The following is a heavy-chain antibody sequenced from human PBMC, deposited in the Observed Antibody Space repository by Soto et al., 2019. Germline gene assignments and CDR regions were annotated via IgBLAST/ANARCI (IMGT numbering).Heavy chain of an antibody. J-gene: IGHJ6*02. CDR2: AYYRSKWFY. D-gene: IGHD2-21*02. CDR3: TKQKGDSRTYNGLDV. Sequence: QVQLQQSGPGLVKPSQTLSLTCAISGDSVSSNSAAWNWIRQSPSRGLEWLGRAYYRSKWFYDSAVSVKSRITVIPDTSKNQFSLQLSSVTPEDTAVYYCTKQKGDSRTYNGLDVWGQGTTVTVSS. V-gene: IGHV6-1*01. CDR1: GDSVSSNSAA.